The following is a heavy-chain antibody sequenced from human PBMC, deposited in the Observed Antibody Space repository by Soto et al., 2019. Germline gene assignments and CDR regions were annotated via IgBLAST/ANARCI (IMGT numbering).Heavy chain of an antibody. D-gene: IGHD3-9*01. CDR1: GFTFSSYW. J-gene: IGHJ6*02. CDR2: IKQDGSEK. CDR3: ARDFGYYDILTGYYDYYGMDV. Sequence: GGSLRLSCAASGFTFSSYWMSWVRQAPGKGLEWVANIKQDGSEKYYVDSVKGRFTISRDNAKNSLYLQMNSLRAEDTAVYYCARDFGYYDILTGYYDYYGMDVWGQGTTVTVSS. V-gene: IGHV3-7*04.